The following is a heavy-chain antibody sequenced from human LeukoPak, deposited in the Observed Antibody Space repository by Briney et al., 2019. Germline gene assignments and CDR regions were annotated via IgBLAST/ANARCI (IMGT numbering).Heavy chain of an antibody. D-gene: IGHD6-13*01. Sequence: GASVKVSCKASGYTFTGYYVHWVRQAPGQGLEWMGWINPNSGGTNYAQKFQGRVTMTRDTSISTAYMELSRLRSDDTAVYYCARARRIAAAVQITNWFDPWGQGTLVTVSS. CDR2: INPNSGGT. V-gene: IGHV1-2*02. CDR1: GYTFTGYY. J-gene: IGHJ5*02. CDR3: ARARRIAAAVQITNWFDP.